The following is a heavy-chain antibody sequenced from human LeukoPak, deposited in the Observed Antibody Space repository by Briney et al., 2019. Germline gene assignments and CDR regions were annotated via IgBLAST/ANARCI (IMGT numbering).Heavy chain of an antibody. D-gene: IGHD6-19*01. CDR1: GFTFSSYS. V-gene: IGHV3-21*01. Sequence: GGSLRLSCAASGFTFSSYSMNWVRRAPGKGLEWVSPISSSSSYIYYADSVKGRFTISRDNAKNSLYLQMNSLRAEDTAVYYCARHQWLVNEGYFDYWGQGTLVTVSS. CDR2: ISSSSSYI. CDR3: ARHQWLVNEGYFDY. J-gene: IGHJ4*02.